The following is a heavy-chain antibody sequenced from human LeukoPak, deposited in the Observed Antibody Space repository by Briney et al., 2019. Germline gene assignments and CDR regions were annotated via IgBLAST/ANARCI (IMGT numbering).Heavy chain of an antibody. V-gene: IGHV3-66*01. Sequence: PGGSLRLSCPASGFTVSSNYWSGVGQPPGKGLDWVPVIYSGGSTYYADSVKGRFTISRDNSKNTLYLQMNSLRAEDTAVYYCARDRPYTAMVFDYWGQGTLVTVSS. J-gene: IGHJ4*02. CDR2: IYSGGST. D-gene: IGHD5-18*01. CDR3: ARDRPYTAMVFDY. CDR1: GFTVSSNY.